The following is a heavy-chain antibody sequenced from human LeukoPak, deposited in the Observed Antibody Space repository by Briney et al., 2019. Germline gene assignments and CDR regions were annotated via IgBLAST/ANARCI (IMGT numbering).Heavy chain of an antibody. CDR3: ARAEVRGYYFDY. CDR2: ISYDGSNK. CDR1: GFTFSSYA. D-gene: IGHD3-10*01. V-gene: IGHV3-30*04. Sequence: PGGSLTLSCAASGFTFSSYAMHWVRQAPGKGLGGVSVISYDGSNKYYADSVKGRFTITRDNSKNTLYLHMNSLRAEDTAVYYCARAEVRGYYFDYWGQGTLVTVSS. J-gene: IGHJ4*02.